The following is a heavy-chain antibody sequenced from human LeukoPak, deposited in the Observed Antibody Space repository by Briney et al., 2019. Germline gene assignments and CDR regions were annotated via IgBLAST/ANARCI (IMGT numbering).Heavy chain of an antibody. CDR3: ARLNYYETAADAFDI. CDR2: ISSSSSYI. CDR1: GFTFSSYS. V-gene: IGHV3-21*04. D-gene: IGHD3-22*01. J-gene: IGHJ3*02. Sequence: GGSLRLSCAASGFTFSSYSMNWVRQAPGKGLEWVSSISSSSSYIYYADSVKGRFTISRDNAKNSLYLQMNSLRASDTAMYYCARLNYYETAADAFDIWGQGTMVTVSS.